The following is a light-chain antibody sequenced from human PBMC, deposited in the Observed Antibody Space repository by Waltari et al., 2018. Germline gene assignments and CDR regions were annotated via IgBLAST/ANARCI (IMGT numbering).Light chain of an antibody. CDR2: DVT. CDR1: SSDIASYNY. CDR3: SSYTTSWTYV. V-gene: IGLV2-14*03. J-gene: IGLJ1*01. Sequence: QSALTQPASVSGSPGQSITISCTGTSSDIASYNYVSWYQQYPGEAPKLLIYDVTSRPSGVSRRFSGSKSGHPSFLTISGLQAEDEADFFCSSYTTSWTYVFGTGTTVNVL.